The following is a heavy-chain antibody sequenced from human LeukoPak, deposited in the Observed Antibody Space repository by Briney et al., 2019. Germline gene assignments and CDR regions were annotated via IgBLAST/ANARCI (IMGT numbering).Heavy chain of an antibody. CDR2: INSDGSYT. J-gene: IGHJ4*02. V-gene: IGHV3-74*01. CDR3: ARDRDGDF. Sequence: GGSLRLSCAASGFTFSSYWMHWVRHAPGKGLVWVSRINSDGSYTNYADSVKDRFTISRDNAKNTLYLHMSSLRPEDTAVYYCARDRDGDFWGQGTLVAVSS. CDR1: GFTFSSYW.